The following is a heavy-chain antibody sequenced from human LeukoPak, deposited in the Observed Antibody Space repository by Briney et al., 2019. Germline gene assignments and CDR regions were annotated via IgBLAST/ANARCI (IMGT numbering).Heavy chain of an antibody. J-gene: IGHJ5*02. CDR1: GYTFTSYA. CDR3: AREQFRDYYDSPWFDP. V-gene: IGHV1-3*01. Sequence: ASVKVSCKASGYTFTSYAMHWVRQAPGQRLEWMGWINAGNGNTKYSQKFQGRVTITRDTSASTAYMELSSLRSEDTAVYYCAREQFRDYYDSPWFDPWGQGTLVTVSS. CDR2: INAGNGNT. D-gene: IGHD3-22*01.